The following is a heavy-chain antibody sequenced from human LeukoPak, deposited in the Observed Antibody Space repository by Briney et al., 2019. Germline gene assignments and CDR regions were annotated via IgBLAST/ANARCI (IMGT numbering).Heavy chain of an antibody. CDR3: AREDYYDSSGYDY. Sequence: SETLSLTCTVSGGSISSSSYYWGWIRQPPGKGLEWIGSIYYSGSTYYNPSLKSRVTISVDTSKNQFSLKLSSVTAADTAVYYCAREDYYDSSGYDYWGQGTLVTVSS. CDR1: GGSISSSSYY. CDR2: IYYSGST. V-gene: IGHV4-39*02. D-gene: IGHD3-22*01. J-gene: IGHJ4*02.